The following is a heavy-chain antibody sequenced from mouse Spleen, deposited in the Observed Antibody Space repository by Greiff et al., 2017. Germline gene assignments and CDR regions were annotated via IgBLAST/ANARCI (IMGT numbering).Heavy chain of an antibody. CDR1: GFTFSSYA. J-gene: IGHJ3*01. V-gene: IGHV5-9*01. CDR2: ISSGGGNT. CDR3: ARDSGAWFAY. Sequence: DVMLVESGGGLVKPGGSLKLSCAASGFTFSSYAMSWVRQTPEKRLEWVAYISSGGGNTYYPDSVKGRFTISRDNAKNTLYLQMSSLRSEDTALYYCARDSGAWFAYWGQGTLVTVSA.